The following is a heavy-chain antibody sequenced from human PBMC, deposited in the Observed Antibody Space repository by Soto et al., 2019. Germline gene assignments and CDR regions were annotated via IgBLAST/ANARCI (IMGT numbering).Heavy chain of an antibody. CDR3: ARELSVTMVRGVIGY. Sequence: QVQLVQSGAEVKKPGSSVKVSCKASGGTFSSYTISWVRQAPGQGLEWMGRIIPILGIANYAQKFQGRVTITADKSTSTAYMELSSLRSEDTAVYYCARELSVTMVRGVIGYWGQGTLVTVSS. J-gene: IGHJ4*02. D-gene: IGHD3-10*01. V-gene: IGHV1-69*08. CDR2: IIPILGIA. CDR1: GGTFSSYT.